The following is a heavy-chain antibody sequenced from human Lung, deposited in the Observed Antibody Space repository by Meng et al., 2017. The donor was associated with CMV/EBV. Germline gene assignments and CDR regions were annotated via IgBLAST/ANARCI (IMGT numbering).Heavy chain of an antibody. Sequence: SETLSLTCDISGDSMANFYWTWIRQPPGKGLEWVGSVFHTGDTKYNSSLKGGLTLSVDTSRKQVSLRLVSLNTADTATYYCARGRSCVDGVCYDDHNYFGPWGQGTLVTVSS. CDR1: GDSMANFY. D-gene: IGHD2-21*02. V-gene: IGHV4-59*01. CDR3: ARGRSCVDGVCYDDHNYFGP. CDR2: VFHTGDT. J-gene: IGHJ5*02.